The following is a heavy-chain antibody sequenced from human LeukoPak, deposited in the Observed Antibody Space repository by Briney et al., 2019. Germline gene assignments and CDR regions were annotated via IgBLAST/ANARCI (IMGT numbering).Heavy chain of an antibody. CDR2: IYSGGST. V-gene: IGHV3-66*01. J-gene: IGHJ6*02. CDR3: ARDRDYCSGGSCYYYYYGMDV. D-gene: IGHD2-15*01. CDR1: GFTVSSNY. Sequence: GGSLRLSCAASGFTVSSNYMSWVRQAPREGLEWVSVIYSGGSTYYADSVKGRFTISRDNSKNTLYLQMNSLRAEDTAVYYCARDRDYCSGGSCYYYYYGMDVWGQGTTVTVSS.